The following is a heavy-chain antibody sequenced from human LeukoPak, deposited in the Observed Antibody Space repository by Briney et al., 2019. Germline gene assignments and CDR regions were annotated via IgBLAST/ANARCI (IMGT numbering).Heavy chain of an antibody. CDR3: ARESGRSYYLNY. D-gene: IGHD1-26*01. CDR2: ISWNSGSI. V-gene: IGHV3-9*01. CDR1: GFTFDNYA. J-gene: IGHJ4*02. Sequence: GGSLRLSCAASGFTFDNYAMHWVRQAPGKGLEWVSGISWNSGSIGYVDSVKGRFTISRDNAKNTVYLHMNSLRAEDTAVYYCARESGRSYYLNYWGQGNLVTVSS.